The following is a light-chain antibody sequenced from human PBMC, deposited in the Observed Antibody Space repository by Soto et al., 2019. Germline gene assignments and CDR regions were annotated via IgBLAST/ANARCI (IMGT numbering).Light chain of an antibody. J-gene: IGLJ3*02. Sequence: QSALTQPASVSGSPGQSITISCTGTSSDVGTYNYVSWYQHRPGKAPKLMIYDVSYRPSGVSNRFSGSKSANTASLTISGLQAEDEADYYSSSYTTSNTQVFGGGTKVTVL. CDR2: DVS. CDR3: SSYTTSNTQV. V-gene: IGLV2-14*01. CDR1: SSDVGTYNY.